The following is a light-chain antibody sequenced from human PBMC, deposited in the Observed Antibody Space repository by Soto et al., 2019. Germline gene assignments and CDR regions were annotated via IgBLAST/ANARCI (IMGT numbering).Light chain of an antibody. CDR2: GVK. Sequence: QSALTQPASVSGSPGQSITISCTGSGRDIGAYNYVSWYQQHPGKAPKLIIYGVKNRPSGVSNRFSASKSAFTASLTISGLQAEDEADYYCSSYTTSYFYVFGPGTEVTVL. CDR3: SSYTTSYFYV. J-gene: IGLJ1*01. CDR1: GRDIGAYNY. V-gene: IGLV2-14*01.